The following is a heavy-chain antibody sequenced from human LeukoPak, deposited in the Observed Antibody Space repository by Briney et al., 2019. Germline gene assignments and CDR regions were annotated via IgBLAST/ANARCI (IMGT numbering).Heavy chain of an antibody. J-gene: IGHJ4*02. CDR3: ARPGGHGDRRLDY. V-gene: IGHV4-39*01. CDR2: SYYTGTT. D-gene: IGHD4-17*01. CDR1: DGSISSDTYY. Sequence: SETLSLTCTVSDGSISSDTYYWVWIRQPPGKGLEWIGTSYYTGTTYYNPSLRSRVTISVDTSKNQFSPKLRSVTAADTAVYYCARPGGHGDRRLDYWGQGTLVTVSS.